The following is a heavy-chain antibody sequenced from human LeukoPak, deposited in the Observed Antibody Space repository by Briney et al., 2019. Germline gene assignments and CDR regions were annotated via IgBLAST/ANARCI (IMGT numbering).Heavy chain of an antibody. CDR2: ISSSGSTI. J-gene: IGHJ3*02. CDR3: ASSGMQQLYQSDAFDI. V-gene: IGHV3-11*01. CDR1: RFNFSDYY. D-gene: IGHD6-13*01. Sequence: GGSLRLYCAASRFNFSDYYMSWIRQAPGKGLEWVSYISSSGSTIYYADSVKGRFTISRDNAKNSLYLQMNSLRAEDTAVYYCASSGMQQLYQSDAFDIWGQGTMVTVSS.